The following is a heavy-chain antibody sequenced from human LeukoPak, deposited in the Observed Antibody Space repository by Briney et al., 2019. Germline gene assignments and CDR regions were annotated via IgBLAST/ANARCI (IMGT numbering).Heavy chain of an antibody. CDR2: INPTSVGR. CDR1: GYTFTNYF. Sequence: GASVKVSCKASGYTFTNYFVYWVRQAPGQGLEWIGIINPTSVGREYAQKFQGRITMTRDTSTSTVYMELNSLRSDDTAVYYCARMGRGDQDWYFDFWGRGTLITVSS. D-gene: IGHD4-17*01. J-gene: IGHJ2*01. V-gene: IGHV1-46*01. CDR3: ARMGRGDQDWYFDF.